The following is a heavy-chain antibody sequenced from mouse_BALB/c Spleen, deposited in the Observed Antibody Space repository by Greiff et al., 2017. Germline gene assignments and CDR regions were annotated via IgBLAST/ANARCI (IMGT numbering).Heavy chain of an antibody. CDR1: GFTFSSYA. D-gene: IGHD2-4*01. CDR3: ARGRYDYDDGRGFAY. Sequence: EVQLVESGGGLVQPGGSLKLSCAASGFTFSSYAMSWVRQTPEKRLEWVASISSGGSTYYPDSVKGRFTISRDNARNILYLQMSSLRSEDTAMYYCARGRYDYDDGRGFAYWGQGTLVTVSA. CDR2: ISSGGST. J-gene: IGHJ3*01. V-gene: IGHV5-6-5*01.